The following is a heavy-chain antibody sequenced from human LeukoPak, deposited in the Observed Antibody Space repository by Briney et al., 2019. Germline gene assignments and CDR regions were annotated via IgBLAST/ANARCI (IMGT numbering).Heavy chain of an antibody. Sequence: VASVKVSCKASGYTFTGYYMHWVRQAPGQGLEWMGWINPNSGGTNYAQKFQGRVTMTRDTSISTAYMELSRLRSDDTAVYYCAREVLLWFGELSGTMDVWGKGTTVTISS. CDR1: GYTFTGYY. V-gene: IGHV1-2*02. CDR3: AREVLLWFGELSGTMDV. D-gene: IGHD3-10*01. CDR2: INPNSGGT. J-gene: IGHJ6*04.